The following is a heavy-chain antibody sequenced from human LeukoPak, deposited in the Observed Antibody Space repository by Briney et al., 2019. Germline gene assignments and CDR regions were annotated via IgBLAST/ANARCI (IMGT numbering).Heavy chain of an antibody. CDR3: ATRDF. V-gene: IGHV4-34*01. Sequence: PSETLSLTCAVYGGSFTTYHWSWIRQPPGKGLEWIAEINHRGSTNYNPSLKSRVTISVDTSKNQFSLKLSSVTAADTAVYYCATRDFWGQGTLVTVSS. CDR2: INHRGST. CDR1: GGSFTTYH. J-gene: IGHJ4*02.